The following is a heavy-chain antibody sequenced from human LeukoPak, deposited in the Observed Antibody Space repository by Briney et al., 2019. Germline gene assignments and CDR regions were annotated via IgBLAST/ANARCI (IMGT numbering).Heavy chain of an antibody. CDR3: ARGRWLLSY. D-gene: IGHD5-24*01. CDR2: IHASGTT. J-gene: IGHJ4*02. V-gene: IGHV4-61*02. CDR1: GDSIGSPTYY. Sequence: SETLSLTCTVSGDSIGSPTYYWSWIRQPAGKGLEWIGRIHASGTTNYNPSLKSRITISEDTSKDQFSLKLSSVTAADTAVYYCARGRWLLSYWGQGTLVTVSS.